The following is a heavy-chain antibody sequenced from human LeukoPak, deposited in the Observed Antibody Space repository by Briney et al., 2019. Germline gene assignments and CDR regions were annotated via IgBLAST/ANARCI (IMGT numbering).Heavy chain of an antibody. Sequence: GGSLRLSCAASGFTFSSYWMHWVRQAPGKGLVWVSRINSDGSSTSYADSVKGRFTISRDNAKNTLYLQMNSLRAEDTAVYYYARDWSWYSGYACDYWGQGTLVTVSS. CDR1: GFTFSSYW. D-gene: IGHD5-12*01. CDR2: INSDGSST. CDR3: ARDWSWYSGYACDY. J-gene: IGHJ4*02. V-gene: IGHV3-74*01.